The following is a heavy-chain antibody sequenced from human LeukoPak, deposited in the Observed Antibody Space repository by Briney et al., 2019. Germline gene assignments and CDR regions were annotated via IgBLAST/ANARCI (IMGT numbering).Heavy chain of an antibody. CDR3: ARHSYEGSDY. CDR2: ISYSGST. J-gene: IGHJ4*02. CDR1: GGSFSGYY. D-gene: IGHD5-12*01. Sequence: SETLSLTCAVYGGSFSGYYWSWIRQPPGKGLEWIGIISYSGSTYYNPSLKSRVTISVDMSKNQFSLKLSSVTAADTAVYYCARHSYEGSDYWGQGTLVTVSS. V-gene: IGHV4-34*01.